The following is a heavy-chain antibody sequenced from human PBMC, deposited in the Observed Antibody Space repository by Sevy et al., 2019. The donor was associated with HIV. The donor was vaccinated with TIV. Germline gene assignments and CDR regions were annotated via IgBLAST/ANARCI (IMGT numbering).Heavy chain of an antibody. CDR1: GFTFSSYS. CDR2: ISSSSSTI. V-gene: IGHV3-48*01. D-gene: IGHD3-16*01. J-gene: IGHJ6*02. CDR3: AGVTGGGPRNSGGSGMDV. Sequence: GGSLRLSCAASGFTFSSYSMNCVRQAPGKGLEWVSYISSSSSTIYYADSVKGRFTISRDNAKNSLYLQMNSLRAEDTAVYYWAGVTGGGPRNSGGSGMDVWGQGTTVTVSS.